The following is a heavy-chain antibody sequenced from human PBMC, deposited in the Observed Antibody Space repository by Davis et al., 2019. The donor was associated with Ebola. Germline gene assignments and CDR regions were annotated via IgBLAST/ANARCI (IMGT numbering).Heavy chain of an antibody. Sequence: PGGSLRLSCAASGFTFSSYALHWVRQAPGKGLEWVSSISRSGITTSYTDPVKGRFTISRDNSKDTLYLQMNSLSAEDTAVYFCAKEGVRASGYFHPGYSFYYLDVWGKGTTVSVSS. V-gene: IGHV3-23*01. CDR1: GFTFSSYA. D-gene: IGHD3-3*01. J-gene: IGHJ6*03. CDR2: ISRSGITT. CDR3: AKEGVRASGYFHPGYSFYYLDV.